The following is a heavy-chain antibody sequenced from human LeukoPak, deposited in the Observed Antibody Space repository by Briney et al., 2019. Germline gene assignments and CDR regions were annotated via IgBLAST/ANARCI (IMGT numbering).Heavy chain of an antibody. D-gene: IGHD3-10*02. CDR2: IYPADSDT. V-gene: IGHV5-51*01. CDR1: GCSFSSYW. Sequence: PGESLQISCKGSGCSFSSYWIGWVRQLPGKGLEWMGIIYPADSDTRYSPSFQGQVTISADKSSSTAYLQWDSLKASDTAMYFCARHSVRRTYYFDYWAQGTLVTVSS. CDR3: ARHSVRRTYYFDY. J-gene: IGHJ4*02.